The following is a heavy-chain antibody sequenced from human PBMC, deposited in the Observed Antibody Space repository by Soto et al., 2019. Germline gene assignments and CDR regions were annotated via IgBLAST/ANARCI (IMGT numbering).Heavy chain of an antibody. J-gene: IGHJ2*01. D-gene: IGHD5-18*01. V-gene: IGHV3-30*03. CDR2: ISYDGSNK. CDR1: GFTFSSYC. Sequence: GGSLILSCAASGFTFSSYCMHWVRQAPGKGLEWVAVISYDGSNKYYADSVKGRFTISRDNSKNTLYLQMNSLRAEDTAVYYCARDPLWGTAMVLWYFDLWGRGTLVTVSS. CDR3: ARDPLWGTAMVLWYFDL.